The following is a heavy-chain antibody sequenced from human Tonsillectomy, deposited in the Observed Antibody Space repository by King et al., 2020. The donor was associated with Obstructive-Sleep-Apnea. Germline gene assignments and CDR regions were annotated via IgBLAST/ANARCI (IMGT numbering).Heavy chain of an antibody. J-gene: IGHJ4*02. V-gene: IGHV3-48*04. Sequence: VQLVESGGGLVQPGGSLRLSCAASGFTFSSYSMNWVRQAPGKGLEWVSYISSNSSTIYYADSVKGRFTISRDNAKNSLYLQMNSLRAEDTAVYYCARDSGNWGQGTLVTVSS. CDR2: ISSNSSTI. CDR1: GFTFSSYS. D-gene: IGHD1-1*01. CDR3: ARDSGN.